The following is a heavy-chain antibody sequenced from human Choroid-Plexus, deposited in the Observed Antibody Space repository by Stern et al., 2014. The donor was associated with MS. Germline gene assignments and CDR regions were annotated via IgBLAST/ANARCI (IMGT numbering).Heavy chain of an antibody. CDR1: GFTFGSCA. V-gene: IGHV3-30*18. CDR3: AKDRQYLTYFFDH. Sequence: VQLVESGGGVVQPGRPLRLSCVASGFTFGSCAMHWVRQAPGKGLEWVAGVSDDGSNKYYADSVKCRFTISRDNSQNTLYMQMISLRPEDTAVYYCAKDRQYLTYFFDHWGQGSLVTVSS. J-gene: IGHJ5*02. CDR2: VSDDGSNK. D-gene: IGHD2/OR15-2a*01.